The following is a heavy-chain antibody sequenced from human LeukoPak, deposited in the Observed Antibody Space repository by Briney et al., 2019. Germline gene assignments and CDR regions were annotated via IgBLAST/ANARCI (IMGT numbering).Heavy chain of an antibody. CDR2: IYHSGST. CDR3: ARYSYGYYFDY. Sequence: PSETLSLTCAVSGYSISSGYYWGWIRQPPGKGLDWIGSIYHSGSTYYNPSLKSRVTISVDTSKNPFSLKLSSVTAANTAVYYCARYSYGYYFDYWGQGTLVTVSS. J-gene: IGHJ4*02. V-gene: IGHV4-38-2*01. D-gene: IGHD5-18*01. CDR1: GYSISSGYY.